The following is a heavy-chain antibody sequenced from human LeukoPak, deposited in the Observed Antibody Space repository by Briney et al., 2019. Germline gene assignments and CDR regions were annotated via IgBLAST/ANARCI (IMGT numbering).Heavy chain of an antibody. J-gene: IGHJ6*02. CDR2: ISSSGSTI. CDR1: GFTFSDYY. D-gene: IGHD6-13*01. CDR3: ARDGGMTYSSSWYPYYYYGMDV. V-gene: IGHV3-11*01. Sequence: PGGSLRLSCAASGFTFSDYYMSWLRQAPGKGLEWVSYISSSGSTIYYADSVKGRFTISRDNAKNSLYLQMNSLRAEDTAVYYCARDGGMTYSSSWYPYYYYGMDVWGQGTTVTVSS.